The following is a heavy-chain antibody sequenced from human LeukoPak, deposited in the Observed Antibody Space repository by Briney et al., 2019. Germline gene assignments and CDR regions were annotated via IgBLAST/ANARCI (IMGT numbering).Heavy chain of an antibody. V-gene: IGHV1-69*13. CDR1: GYTFTSYG. Sequence: ASVKVSCKASGYTFTSYGISWVRQAPGQGLEWMGGIIPIFGTANYAQKFQGRVTITADESTSTAYMELSSLRSEDTAVYYCAREGAAAGQRFFDYWGQGTLVTVSS. D-gene: IGHD6-13*01. CDR2: IIPIFGTA. J-gene: IGHJ4*02. CDR3: AREGAAAGQRFFDY.